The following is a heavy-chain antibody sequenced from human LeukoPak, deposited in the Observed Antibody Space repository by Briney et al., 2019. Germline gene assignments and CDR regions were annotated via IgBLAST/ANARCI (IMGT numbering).Heavy chain of an antibody. CDR2: INPNSGGT. D-gene: IGHD4-17*01. J-gene: IGHJ4*02. CDR1: GYTFTGYY. V-gene: IGHV1-2*02. CDR3: ARTDDYGDLYPFDY. Sequence: GASVKVSFKSSGYTFTGYYMHWGRQAPGQGLEWMGWINPNSGGTNYAQKFQGRVTMTRDTSISTAYMELSRLGSDDTAVYYCARTDDYGDLYPFDYWGQGTLVTVSS.